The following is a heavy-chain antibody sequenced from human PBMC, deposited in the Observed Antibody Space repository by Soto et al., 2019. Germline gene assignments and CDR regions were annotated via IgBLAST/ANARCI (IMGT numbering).Heavy chain of an antibody. CDR2: THHSGRP. CDR1: GGSMSSSNW. D-gene: IGHD4-17*01. J-gene: IGHJ4*02. CDR3: ARSESTVLDY. Sequence: QVQLQESGPGLVKPSGTLSLTCTVSGGSMSSSNWWNWVRQPPGKGLEWIGETHHSGRPNYNPSLKSRVTISVDKSKNHFSLKLSSVTAADTDVYYCARSESTVLDYWGQGTLVNVAS. V-gene: IGHV4-4*02.